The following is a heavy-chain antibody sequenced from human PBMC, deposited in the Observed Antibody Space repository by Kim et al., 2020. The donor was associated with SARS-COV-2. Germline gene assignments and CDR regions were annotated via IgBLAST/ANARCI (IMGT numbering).Heavy chain of an antibody. CDR1: GASLSGFQ. D-gene: IGHD3-10*01. J-gene: IGHJ4*02. Sequence: SETLSLTCAVYGASLSGFQWSWIRQTPGKGLEWMGEINDSGKSDYNPSLRSRISRSIDTSKKQFSLKLSSVTAADTAIYCCAAGAPGHWGQGALVTVSP. V-gene: IGHV4-34*01. CDR2: INDSGKS. CDR3: AAGAPGH.